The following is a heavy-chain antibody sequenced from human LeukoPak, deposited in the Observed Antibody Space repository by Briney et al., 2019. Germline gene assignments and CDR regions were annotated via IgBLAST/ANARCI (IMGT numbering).Heavy chain of an antibody. CDR1: GGTFSSYA. CDR2: IIPIFGTA. CDR3: AVESLGDSSGYRQGFDY. Sequence: ASVKVSCKASGGTFSSYAISWVRQAPGQGLEWMGGIIPIFGTANYAQKFQGRVTITTDESTSTAHMELSSLRSEDTAVYYCAVESLGDSSGYRQGFDYWGRGTLVTVSS. J-gene: IGHJ4*02. D-gene: IGHD3-22*01. V-gene: IGHV1-69*05.